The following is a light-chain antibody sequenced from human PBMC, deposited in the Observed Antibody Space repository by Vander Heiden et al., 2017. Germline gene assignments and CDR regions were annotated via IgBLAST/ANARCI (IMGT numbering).Light chain of an antibody. V-gene: IGKV3-20*01. J-gene: IGKJ1*01. CDR3: QQDCSSRT. Sequence: EIVLTQSPGTLSLSPWARATLSCRASQSVSSSYLAWYQQKPGQAPRLLIYGASSSAKGIPDRFRGSGYVKDFTLTSSRREHEDFAVYYGQQDCSSRTFGQGTKVEIK. CDR1: QSVSSSY. CDR2: GAS.